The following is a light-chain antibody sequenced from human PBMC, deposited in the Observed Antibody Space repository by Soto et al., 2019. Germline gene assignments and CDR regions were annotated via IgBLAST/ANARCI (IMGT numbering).Light chain of an antibody. CDR3: QQYGSSPPYT. Sequence: EIVLTQSPGTLSLSPGERATLSCRASQSVSANYIAWYQQKPGQSPRLLIYGSSDRATGIPDRFSGSGSETDFTLTISRVEPEDFAVYYYQQYGSSPPYTFGQGTKLEIK. CDR1: QSVSANY. CDR2: GSS. V-gene: IGKV3-20*01. J-gene: IGKJ2*01.